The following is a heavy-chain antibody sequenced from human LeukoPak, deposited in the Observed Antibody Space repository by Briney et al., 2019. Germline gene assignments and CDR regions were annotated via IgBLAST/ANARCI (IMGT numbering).Heavy chain of an antibody. CDR3: ARDRFYYDSSGYPYYYGMDV. CDR1: GYTFTGYY. CDR2: INPNSGGT. V-gene: IGHV1-2*02. D-gene: IGHD3-22*01. Sequence: ASVKVSCKASGYTFTGYYMHWVRQAPGQGLEWMGWINPNSGGTNYAQKFQGRVTMTRDTSISTAYMELSRLRSDDTAVYYCARDRFYYDSSGYPYYYGMDVWGQGTTVTVSS. J-gene: IGHJ6*02.